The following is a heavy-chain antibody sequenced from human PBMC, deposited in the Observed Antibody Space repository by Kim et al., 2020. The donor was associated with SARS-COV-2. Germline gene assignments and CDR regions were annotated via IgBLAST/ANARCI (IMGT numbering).Heavy chain of an antibody. D-gene: IGHD6-13*01. V-gene: IGHV1-46*01. CDR3: ARVHSSSVNWFDP. J-gene: IGHJ5*02. Sequence: YAQKFQGRSTMTRETSTSKVYMELGSLRSEDTAVDYCARVHSSSVNWFDPWGQGTLVTVSS.